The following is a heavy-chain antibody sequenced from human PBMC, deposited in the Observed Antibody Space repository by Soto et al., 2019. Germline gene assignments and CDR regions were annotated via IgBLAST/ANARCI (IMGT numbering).Heavy chain of an antibody. V-gene: IGHV4-30-4*01. CDR1: GGSISSGDYY. J-gene: IGHJ4*02. Sequence: SSETLSLTCTVSGGSISSGDYYWSWIRQPPGKGLEWIGYIYYSGSTYYNPSLKSRVTISVDTSKNQFSLKLSSVTAADTAVYYCARGVNYGDYVLGFDYWGQGTLVTVSS. CDR3: ARGVNYGDYVLGFDY. CDR2: IYYSGST. D-gene: IGHD4-17*01.